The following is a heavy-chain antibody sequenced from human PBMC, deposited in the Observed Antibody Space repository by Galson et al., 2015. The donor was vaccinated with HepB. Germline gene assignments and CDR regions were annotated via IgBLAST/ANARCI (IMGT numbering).Heavy chain of an antibody. Sequence: ETLSLTCTASGGSISNKSYFWGWIRQSPGKGLEWIGSINYSGRTYYNPSLKSRVTISVDTSQNQFSLKLSSVTAPDTAVYYCAREDSGTYRVYKWFDPWGQGTLVTVSS. CDR2: INYSGRT. CDR3: AREDSGTYRVYKWFDP. CDR1: GGSISNKSYF. D-gene: IGHD1-26*01. V-gene: IGHV4-39*02. J-gene: IGHJ5*02.